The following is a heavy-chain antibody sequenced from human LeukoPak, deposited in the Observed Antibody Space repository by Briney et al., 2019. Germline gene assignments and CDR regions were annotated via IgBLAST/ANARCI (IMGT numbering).Heavy chain of an antibody. J-gene: IGHJ6*03. Sequence: SETLSLTCAVYGGSFSGYYWSWIRQPPGKGLEWIGEINHSGSTNYNPSLKSRVTISVDTSKDQFSLKLSSVTAADTAVYYCARGRGGSYYYYYYVDVWGKGTTVTVSS. CDR2: INHSGST. V-gene: IGHV4-34*01. D-gene: IGHD1-26*01. CDR1: GGSFSGYY. CDR3: ARGRGGSYYYYYYVDV.